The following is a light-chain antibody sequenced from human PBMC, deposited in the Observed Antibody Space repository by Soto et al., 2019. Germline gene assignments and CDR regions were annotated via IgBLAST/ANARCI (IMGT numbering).Light chain of an antibody. CDR3: CSYKSSSTLYV. CDR2: DVT. Sequence: QSVLTQPASVSGSPGQSITISCTGTSNEIGAYNYVSWYQQHPGKAPKLIIYDVTNRPAGISSRFSASKSGNTASLTISVLQAEDEADYYCCSYKSSSTLYVLGTGTKLTVL. J-gene: IGLJ1*01. V-gene: IGLV2-14*03. CDR1: SNEIGAYNY.